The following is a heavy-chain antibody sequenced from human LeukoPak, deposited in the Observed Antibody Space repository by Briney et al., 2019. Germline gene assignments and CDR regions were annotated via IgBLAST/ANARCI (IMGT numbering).Heavy chain of an antibody. Sequence: PGGSLRLSCAASGFTFSSYGMHWVRQAPGKGLEWVAVISYDGSNKYYADSVKGRFTISRDNSKNTLYLQMNSLRAVDTAAYYCARSYSSGPYGMDVWGQGTTVTVSS. J-gene: IGHJ6*02. CDR3: ARSYSSGPYGMDV. V-gene: IGHV3-30*03. D-gene: IGHD3-22*01. CDR2: ISYDGSNK. CDR1: GFTFSSYG.